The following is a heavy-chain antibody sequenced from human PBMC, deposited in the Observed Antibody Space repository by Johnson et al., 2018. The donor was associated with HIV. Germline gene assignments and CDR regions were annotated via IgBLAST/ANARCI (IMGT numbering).Heavy chain of an antibody. J-gene: IGHJ3*02. D-gene: IGHD3-22*01. CDR3: AKIRRAYYEDAFDI. Sequence: VQLVESGGGLVKPGGSLRLSCAASGFTFSDYYMSWIRQAPGKGLEWVAFIRYDGSNKYYADSVKGRFTITRDNSKNTVYLQMNRLRPEDTAVYYCAKIRRAYYEDAFDIWGQGTMVTVSS. V-gene: IGHV3-30*02. CDR2: IRYDGSNK. CDR1: GFTFSDYY.